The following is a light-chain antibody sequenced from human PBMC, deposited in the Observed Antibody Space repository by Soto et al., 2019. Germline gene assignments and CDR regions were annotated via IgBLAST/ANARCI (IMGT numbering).Light chain of an antibody. J-gene: IGLJ1*01. CDR1: SSDVGGYNY. CDR3: SSYAGSTLGV. CDR2: EVS. Sequence: QSVLTQPPSASGSPGQSVTISCTGTSSDVGGYNYVSWYQQHPGKAPKLMIYEVSKRPSGVPDRFSGSKSGNTASLTVSGLQVEDEADYYCSSYAGSTLGVFGTGTKVTVL. V-gene: IGLV2-8*01.